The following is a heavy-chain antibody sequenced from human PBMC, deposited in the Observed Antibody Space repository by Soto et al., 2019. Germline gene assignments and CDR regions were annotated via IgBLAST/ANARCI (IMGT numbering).Heavy chain of an antibody. CDR1: GGSFSGYY. V-gene: IGHV4-34*01. J-gene: IGHJ5*02. CDR2: INHSGST. Sequence: SETLSLTCAVYGGSFSGYYWSWIRQPPGKGLEWIGEINHSGSTNSNPSLKSRFTISVDTSENQFSLKLSSVTAADTAVYYCARGGPSIAARRQLRDWFDPWGQGTLVTVSS. D-gene: IGHD6-6*01. CDR3: ARGGPSIAARRQLRDWFDP.